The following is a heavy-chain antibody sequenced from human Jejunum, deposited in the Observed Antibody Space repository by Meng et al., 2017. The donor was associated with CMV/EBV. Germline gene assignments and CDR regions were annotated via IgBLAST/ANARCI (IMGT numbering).Heavy chain of an antibody. D-gene: IGHD6-13*01. CDR1: GFSFSSYW. CDR2: ISSDATIT. Sequence: SGFSFSSYWLHWVRQVPGKGLVWVSRISSDATITAYADSVKGRFTISRDNSKNTLYLQMNSLRAEDTAAYYCAGTAAGNQASYYWGQGTLVTVSS. CDR3: AGTAAGNQASYY. V-gene: IGHV3-74*03. J-gene: IGHJ4*02.